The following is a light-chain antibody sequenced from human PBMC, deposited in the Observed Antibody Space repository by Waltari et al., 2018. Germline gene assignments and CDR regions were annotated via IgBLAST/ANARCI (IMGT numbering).Light chain of an antibody. CDR3: LQHNSYPWT. V-gene: IGKV1-5*01. CDR2: AAS. CDR1: QSIGTG. Sequence: DIQMTQSPSTLSASVGDRVTITCRASQSIGTGLAWYQQKPGKAPKFLIYAASSLQSGVPSRFSGSGSRTEFTLTISSLQPEDFATYYCLQHNSYPWTFGQGTKVEIK. J-gene: IGKJ1*01.